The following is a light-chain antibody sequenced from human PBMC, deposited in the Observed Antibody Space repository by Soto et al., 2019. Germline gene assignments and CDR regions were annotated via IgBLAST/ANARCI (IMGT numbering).Light chain of an antibody. Sequence: EIVMTQSPATLSVSPGERATLSCRASQSVSSNLAGYQQKPGQAPRLLIYGASTRATGIPARFSGSGSGTEFTLTISSLQSEDFAVYYCQQYNNWRTFGQGTKVDI. CDR1: QSVSSN. V-gene: IGKV3-15*01. CDR3: QQYNNWRT. CDR2: GAS. J-gene: IGKJ1*01.